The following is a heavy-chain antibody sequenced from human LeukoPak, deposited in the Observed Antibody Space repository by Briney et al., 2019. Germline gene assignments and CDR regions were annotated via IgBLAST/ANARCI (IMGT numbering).Heavy chain of an antibody. Sequence: GGSLRLSCAASGFTFSIYAMSWVRQAPGKGLQWVSSITSSGDGTYYADSVKGRFTISRDNSENMLYLQMNSLRVEDTAVYYCARDGGYCSSTSCYGAFDIWGQGTMVTVSS. CDR3: ARDGGYCSSTSCYGAFDI. V-gene: IGHV3-23*01. D-gene: IGHD2-2*01. J-gene: IGHJ3*02. CDR1: GFTFSIYA. CDR2: ITSSGDGT.